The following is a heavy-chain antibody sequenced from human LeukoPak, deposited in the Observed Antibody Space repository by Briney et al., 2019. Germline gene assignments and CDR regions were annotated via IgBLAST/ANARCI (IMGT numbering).Heavy chain of an antibody. CDR2: IHHSGST. CDR3: ARGSLVPAASFDY. D-gene: IGHD2-2*01. CDR1: GGSISSGGYY. V-gene: IGHV4-30-2*01. J-gene: IGHJ4*02. Sequence: PSQTLSLTCTVSGGSISSGGYYWSWIRQPPGKGLEWIGYIHHSGSTYYNPSPKSRVAISVDRSKNQFSLKLSSVTAADTAVYYCARGSLVPAASFDYWGQGTLVTVSS.